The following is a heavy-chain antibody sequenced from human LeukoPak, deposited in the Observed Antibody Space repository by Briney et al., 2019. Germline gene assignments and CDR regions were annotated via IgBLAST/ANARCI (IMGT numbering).Heavy chain of an antibody. D-gene: IGHD3-16*01. J-gene: IGHJ5*02. V-gene: IGHV1-2*02. CDR3: ARAYEYGWFDP. CDR1: GYTFTDYY. Sequence: ASVKVSCKASGYTFTDYYLHWVRQAPGQGLEWMGWINPKSGGTNYAQKFQGRVTMTRDTSINTGNMELNWLRPDDTAVYYCARAYEYGWFDPWGQGTLVTVSS. CDR2: INPKSGGT.